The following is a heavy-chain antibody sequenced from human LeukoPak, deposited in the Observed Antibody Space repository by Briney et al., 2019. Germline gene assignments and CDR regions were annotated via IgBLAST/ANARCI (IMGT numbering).Heavy chain of an antibody. Sequence: GGSLRLSCAASGFTFSSYAMSWVRQAPGKGLEWVSAISGSGGSTYYADSVKGRFIISRDNSKNTLYLQMNSLRAEDTAVYYCAKVAGPYCSGGSCPHFDYWGQGTLVTVSS. CDR1: GFTFSSYA. D-gene: IGHD2-15*01. J-gene: IGHJ4*02. CDR2: ISGSGGST. CDR3: AKVAGPYCSGGSCPHFDY. V-gene: IGHV3-23*01.